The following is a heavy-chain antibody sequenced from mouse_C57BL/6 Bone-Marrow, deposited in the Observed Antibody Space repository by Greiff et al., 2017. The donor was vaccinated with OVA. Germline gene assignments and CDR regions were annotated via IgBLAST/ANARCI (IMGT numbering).Heavy chain of an antibody. D-gene: IGHD2-4*01. CDR1: GFSFNTYA. CDR3: VSVYYDYGYYYAMDY. CDR2: IRSKSNNYAT. V-gene: IGHV10-1*01. J-gene: IGHJ4*01. Sequence: EVQRVESGGGLVQPKGSLKLSCAASGFSFNTYAMNWVRQAPGKGLEWVARIRSKSNNYATYYADSVKDRFTISRDDSESMLYLQMNNLKTEDTAMYYCVSVYYDYGYYYAMDYWGQGTSVTVSS.